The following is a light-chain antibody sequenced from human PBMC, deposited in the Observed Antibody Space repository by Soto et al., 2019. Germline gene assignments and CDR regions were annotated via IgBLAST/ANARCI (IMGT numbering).Light chain of an antibody. V-gene: IGLV2-8*01. CDR2: EVS. Sequence: QSAPTQPPSASGSPGQSVTIPCTGTSSDVGDYNDVSWYQQHPGKVPKLLIYEVSNRPSGVPDRFSGSKSGNTASLTVSGLQAEDEAYYYCSSFVGSPVVFGGATKLTVL. CDR3: SSFVGSPVV. CDR1: SSDVGDYND. J-gene: IGLJ2*01.